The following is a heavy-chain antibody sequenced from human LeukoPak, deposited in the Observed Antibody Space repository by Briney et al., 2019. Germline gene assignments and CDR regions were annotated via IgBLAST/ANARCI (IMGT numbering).Heavy chain of an antibody. CDR1: GFTFSSYS. CDR3: ARDFSRYCSSTSCFFFDY. J-gene: IGHJ4*02. Sequence: GGSLRLSCAASGFTFSSYSMNWVRQAPGKGLEWVSYISSSSSTIYYADSVKGRFTISRDNAKNSLYLQMNSLRAEDTAVYYCARDFSRYCSSTSCFFFDYWGQGTLVTVSS. D-gene: IGHD2-2*01. V-gene: IGHV3-48*04. CDR2: ISSSSSTI.